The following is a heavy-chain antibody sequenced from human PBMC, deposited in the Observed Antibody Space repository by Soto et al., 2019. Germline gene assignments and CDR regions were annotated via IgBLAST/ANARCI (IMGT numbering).Heavy chain of an antibody. D-gene: IGHD2-21*02. CDR3: AKDRIVVVTVGAFDI. Sequence: PGGSLRLSCAASGFTFSSYAMSWVRQAPGKGLEWVSAISGSGGSTYYADSVKGRFTISRDNSKNTLYLQMNSLRAEDTALYYCAKDRIVVVTVGAFDIWGQGTMVTVSS. CDR1: GFTFSSYA. V-gene: IGHV3-23*01. J-gene: IGHJ3*02. CDR2: ISGSGGST.